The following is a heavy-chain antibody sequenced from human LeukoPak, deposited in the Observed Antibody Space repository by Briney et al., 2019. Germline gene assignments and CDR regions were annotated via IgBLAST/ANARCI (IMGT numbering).Heavy chain of an antibody. CDR2: ISGSGGST. CDR3: ARRPATYCSSNSCHSFDY. Sequence: GGSLRLSCAASGFTFSSYAMSWVRQAPGKGLEWVSAISGSGGSTYYADSVKGRFTISADKSISTAYLQWSSLKASDTAMYYCARRPATYCSSNSCHSFDYWGQGTLVTVSS. D-gene: IGHD2-2*01. V-gene: IGHV3-23*01. J-gene: IGHJ4*02. CDR1: GFTFSSYA.